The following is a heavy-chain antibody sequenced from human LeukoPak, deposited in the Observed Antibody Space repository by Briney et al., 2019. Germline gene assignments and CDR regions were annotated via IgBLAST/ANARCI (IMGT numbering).Heavy chain of an antibody. J-gene: IGHJ4*02. CDR1: GGSFSGYY. D-gene: IGHD6-19*01. V-gene: IGHV4-59*01. Sequence: KTSETLSLTCAVYGGSFSGYYWSWIRQPPGKGLEWIGYIYYSGSTNYNPSLKSRVTISVDTSKNQFSLKLSSVTAADTAVYYCARNIVVKQWLEPSYFDYWGQGTLVTVSS. CDR2: IYYSGST. CDR3: ARNIVVKQWLEPSYFDY.